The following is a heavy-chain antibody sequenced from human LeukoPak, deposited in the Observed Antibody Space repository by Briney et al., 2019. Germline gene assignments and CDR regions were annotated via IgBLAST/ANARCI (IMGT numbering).Heavy chain of an antibody. CDR1: GFSFSSYG. D-gene: IGHD2-2*01. V-gene: IGHV3-30*03. CDR2: ISYDGSNK. J-gene: IGHJ4*02. Sequence: GGSLRLSCAASGFSFSSYGMHWVRQAPGKGLEWLTVISYDGSNKYYADSVKGRFTISRDNSKNTLYLQMNSLRAEDTAVYYCARDRSSNEYYFDYWGQGTLVTVSS. CDR3: ARDRSSNEYYFDY.